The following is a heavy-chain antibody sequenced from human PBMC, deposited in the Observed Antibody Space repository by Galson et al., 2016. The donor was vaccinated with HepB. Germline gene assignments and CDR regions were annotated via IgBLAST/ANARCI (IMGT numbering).Heavy chain of an antibody. CDR2: IYYSGST. D-gene: IGHD4-17*01. V-gene: IGHV4-39*01. Sequence: SETLSLTCTVSGGSISRSSFFWGWIRQPPGKGLEWIGTIYYSGSTYYNPSLKSRVTISVDTSKNQFSLKLSSVTAADTAVYYCARQYGEYDWFDPWGQGTLVTVPS. J-gene: IGHJ5*02. CDR3: ARQYGEYDWFDP. CDR1: GGSISRSSFF.